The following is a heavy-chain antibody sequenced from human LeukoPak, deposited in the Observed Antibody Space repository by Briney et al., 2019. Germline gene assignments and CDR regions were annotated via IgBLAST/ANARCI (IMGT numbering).Heavy chain of an antibody. J-gene: IGHJ5*02. CDR3: AREFNWNWFDP. CDR1: GYTFTGYY. CDR2: INPNSGGT. V-gene: IGHV1-2*02. Sequence: RSSVKVSCKASGYTFTGYYMHWVRQAPGQGLEWVGWINPNSGGTNYAQKFQGRVTMTRDTSISTAYMELSRLRSDDTAVYYCAREFNWNWFDPWGQGTLVTVSS. D-gene: IGHD1-20*01.